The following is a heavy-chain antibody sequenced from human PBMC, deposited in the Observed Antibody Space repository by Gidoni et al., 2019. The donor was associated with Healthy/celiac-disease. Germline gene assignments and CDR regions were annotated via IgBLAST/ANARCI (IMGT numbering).Heavy chain of an antibody. CDR3: ADLYYYGSGSYPH. CDR2: INHSGST. Sequence: QVQLQQWGAGMLKPSETLSLTCAVYGGSFSGYYWSWIRQPPGNGLEWIGEINHSGSTNYNPSLKSRVTISVDTSKNQFSLKLSSVTAADTAVYYCADLYYYGSGSYPHWGQGTLVTVSS. D-gene: IGHD3-10*01. J-gene: IGHJ4*02. CDR1: GGSFSGYY. V-gene: IGHV4-34*01.